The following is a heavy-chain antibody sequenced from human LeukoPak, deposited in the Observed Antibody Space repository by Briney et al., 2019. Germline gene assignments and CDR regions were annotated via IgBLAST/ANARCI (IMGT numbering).Heavy chain of an antibody. V-gene: IGHV1-8*01. CDR3: ARVPAANWYYFDY. Sequence: GASVKVSCKASGYTFTTYDINWVRQASGQGLEWMGWMNPNSGNTVYAQKFQGRVTMTRNTSISTAYMELSSLRSEDTAVYYCARVPAANWYYFDYWGQGTLVTVSS. CDR2: MNPNSGNT. CDR1: GYTFTTYD. J-gene: IGHJ4*02. D-gene: IGHD2-2*01.